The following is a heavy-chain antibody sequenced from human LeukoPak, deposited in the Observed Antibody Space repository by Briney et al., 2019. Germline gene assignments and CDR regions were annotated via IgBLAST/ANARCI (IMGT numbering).Heavy chain of an antibody. V-gene: IGHV1-18*01. Sequence: ASAKVSCKASGYTFTSYGISWVRQAPGQGLEWMGWISAYNGNTNYAQKLQGRVTITRDTSASTAYMELSSLRSEDTAVHYCASGYSSSWYYFDYWGQGTLVTVSS. D-gene: IGHD6-13*01. CDR3: ASGYSSSWYYFDY. CDR2: ISAYNGNT. J-gene: IGHJ4*02. CDR1: GYTFTSYG.